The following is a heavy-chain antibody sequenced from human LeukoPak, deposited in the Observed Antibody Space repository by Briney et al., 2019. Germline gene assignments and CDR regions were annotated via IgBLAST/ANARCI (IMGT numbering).Heavy chain of an antibody. D-gene: IGHD5-18*01. Sequence: GGSLRLSCAASGFTVSSNYMSWVRQAPGKGLEWVSVIYSGGSTYYADSVKGRFTISRDNAKNSLYLQMNSLRAEDTAVYYCARDAGGVGYGYGVYFQHWGQGTLVTVSS. CDR3: ARDAGGVGYGYGVYFQH. V-gene: IGHV3-53*01. CDR2: IYSGGST. J-gene: IGHJ1*01. CDR1: GFTVSSNY.